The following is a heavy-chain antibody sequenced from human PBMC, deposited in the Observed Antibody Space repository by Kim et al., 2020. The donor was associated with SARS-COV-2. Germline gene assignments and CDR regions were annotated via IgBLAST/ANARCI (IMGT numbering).Heavy chain of an antibody. V-gene: IGHV5-10-1*01. CDR1: GYSFTSYW. J-gene: IGHJ4*02. CDR2: IDPSDSYT. D-gene: IGHD6-19*01. CDR3: ARWARSSGWYYSRSGFDY. Sequence: GASLKISCKGSGYSFTSYWISWVRQMPGKGLEWMGRIDPSDSYTNYSPSFQGHVTISADKSISTAYLQWSSLKASDTAMYYCARWARSSGWYYSRSGFDYWGQGTLVTVSS.